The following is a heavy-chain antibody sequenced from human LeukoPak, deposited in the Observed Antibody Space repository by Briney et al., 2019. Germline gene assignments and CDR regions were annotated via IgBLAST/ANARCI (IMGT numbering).Heavy chain of an antibody. CDR3: ARRLVSGWLR. V-gene: IGHV4-31*03. CDR1: GGSISSGGYY. CDR2: IYYSGST. J-gene: IGHJ4*02. D-gene: IGHD6-19*01. Sequence: SQTLSLTCTVSGGSISSGGYYWSWIRQHPGKGLEWIGFIYYSGSTYYNPSLKSRVTFSVDTSKNQFSLKLSSVNAADTAVYYCARRLVSGWLRWGQGTLVTVSS.